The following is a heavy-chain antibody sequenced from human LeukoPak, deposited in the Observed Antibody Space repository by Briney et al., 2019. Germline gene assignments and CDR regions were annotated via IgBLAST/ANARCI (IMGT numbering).Heavy chain of an antibody. CDR2: IYYSGST. V-gene: IGHV4-31*03. CDR3: ASSLYYYDSSGYSL. D-gene: IGHD3-22*01. CDR1: GGSISSGGYY. J-gene: IGHJ4*02. Sequence: PSETLFLTCTVSGGSISSGGYYWSWIRQHPGKGLEWIGYIYYSGSTYYNPSLKSRVTISVDTSKNQFSLKLSSVTAADTAVYYCASSLYYYDSSGYSLWGQGTLVTVSS.